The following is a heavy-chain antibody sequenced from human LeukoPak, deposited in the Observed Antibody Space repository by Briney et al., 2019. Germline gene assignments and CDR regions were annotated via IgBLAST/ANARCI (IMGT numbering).Heavy chain of an antibody. CDR2: ISYDGSNK. CDR3: AKEVGSYYHGLDY. D-gene: IGHD1-26*01. J-gene: IGHJ4*02. V-gene: IGHV3-30*18. CDR1: GFTFSSYG. Sequence: PGGSLRLSCAASGFTFSSYGMHWVRQAPGKGLEWVAVISYDGSNKYYADSVKGRFTISRDNSKNTLYLQMNSLRAEDTAVYYCAKEVGSYYHGLDYWGQGTLVTVSS.